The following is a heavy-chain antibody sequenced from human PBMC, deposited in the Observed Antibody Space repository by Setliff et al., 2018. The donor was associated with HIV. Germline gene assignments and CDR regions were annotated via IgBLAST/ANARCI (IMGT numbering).Heavy chain of an antibody. CDR1: GFTFSRYE. CDR3: AKDVMQGGWGSLSYFDS. V-gene: IGHV3-48*03. J-gene: IGHJ4*02. D-gene: IGHD3-16*01. Sequence: GGSLRLSCAASGFTFSRYEMNWVRQAPGKGLEWVSYISSSGGTIYYADSVKGRFTISRDNTKNTVYLQMNSLRAEDTAVYFCAKDVMQGGWGSLSYFDSWGQGTLVTVSS. CDR2: ISSSGGTI.